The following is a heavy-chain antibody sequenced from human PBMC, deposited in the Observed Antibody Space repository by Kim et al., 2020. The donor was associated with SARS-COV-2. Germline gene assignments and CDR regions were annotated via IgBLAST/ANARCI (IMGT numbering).Heavy chain of an antibody. D-gene: IGHD3-16*02. J-gene: IGHJ2*01. CDR2: LSDGGGNT. CDR1: GFTFSSFA. Sequence: GGSLRLSCAASGFTFSSFAMTWVRQAPGKGLEWVSILSDGGGNTFYADSVKGRFTISRDNSKNTLYLQMNSLRAEDTAVYYCAKKVIPARRQWYFDLWGRGTLVTVSS. V-gene: IGHV3-23*01. CDR3: AKKVIPARRQWYFDL.